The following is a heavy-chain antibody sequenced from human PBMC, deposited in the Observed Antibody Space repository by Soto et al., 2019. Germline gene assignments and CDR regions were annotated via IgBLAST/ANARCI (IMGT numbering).Heavy chain of an antibody. V-gene: IGHV4-31*03. CDR1: GGSISSGGYY. J-gene: IGHJ4*02. CDR3: ARVRYCSGGSCYSHIDY. CDR2: IYYSGST. D-gene: IGHD2-15*01. Sequence: QVQLQESGPGLVKPSQTLSLTCTVSGGSISSGGYYWSWIRQHPGKGLEWIGYIYYSGSTYYNPSLKIRVTISVDTAKNQFSLKLSSVSAADTAVYYCARVRYCSGGSCYSHIDYWGQRTLGTVSS.